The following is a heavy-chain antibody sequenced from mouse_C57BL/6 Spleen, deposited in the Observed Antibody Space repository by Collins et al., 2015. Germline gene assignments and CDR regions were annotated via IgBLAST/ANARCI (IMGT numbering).Heavy chain of an antibody. CDR2: IYPGDGDT. D-gene: IGHD2-3*01. CDR1: AYAFSSSW. CDR3: ARIYDGYPYAMDY. Sequence: QVQLQQSGPELVKPGASVKISCKASAYAFSSSWMNWVKQRPGKGLEWIGRIYPGDGDTNYNGKFKGKATLTADKSSSTAYMQLSSLTSEDSAVYFCARIYDGYPYAMDYWGQGTSVTVSS. V-gene: IGHV1-82*01. J-gene: IGHJ4*01.